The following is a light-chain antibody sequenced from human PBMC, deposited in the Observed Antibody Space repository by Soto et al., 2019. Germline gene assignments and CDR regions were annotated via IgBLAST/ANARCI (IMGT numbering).Light chain of an antibody. J-gene: IGKJ1*01. V-gene: IGKV3-20*01. CDR3: LKYGRSPGWT. CDR2: AAS. CDR1: HSVSSDF. Sequence: EIVLTHSPGTLSLSPGERVTLSCSASHSVSSDFLAWYQQKPGQAPRLLIYAASSRASGIPDRFSGSGSETEFTLTISRLEPEDFAVYYCLKYGRSPGWTFGQGTKVDIK.